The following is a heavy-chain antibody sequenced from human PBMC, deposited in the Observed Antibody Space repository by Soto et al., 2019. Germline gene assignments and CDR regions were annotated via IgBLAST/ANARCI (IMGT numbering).Heavy chain of an antibody. CDR2: VYYSGNT. Sequence: SETLSLTCTVSGGSISSYYWSWIRQPPGKGLEWIGYVYYSGNTNYNPSLKSRVTISIDTSKNQFSLKLSSVTAADTSVYYCAREGFIEYTGGDPLRGSFDIWGQGTKVTVSS. V-gene: IGHV4-59*01. CDR1: GGSISSYY. D-gene: IGHD1-26*01. CDR3: AREGFIEYTGGDPLRGSFDI. J-gene: IGHJ3*02.